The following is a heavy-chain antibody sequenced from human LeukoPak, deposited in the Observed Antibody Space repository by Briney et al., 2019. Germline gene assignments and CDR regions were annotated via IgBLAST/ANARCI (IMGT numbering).Heavy chain of an antibody. CDR1: GFTFSSYG. Sequence: PGRSLRLSCAASGFTFSSYGMHWVRQAPGKGLEWVAVIWYDGSNKYYADSVKGRFTISRDNSKNTLYLQMNSLRAEDTAVYYCARERDTAMVTPWFDPWGQGTLVTVSS. D-gene: IGHD5-18*01. V-gene: IGHV3-33*01. CDR3: ARERDTAMVTPWFDP. CDR2: IWYDGSNK. J-gene: IGHJ5*02.